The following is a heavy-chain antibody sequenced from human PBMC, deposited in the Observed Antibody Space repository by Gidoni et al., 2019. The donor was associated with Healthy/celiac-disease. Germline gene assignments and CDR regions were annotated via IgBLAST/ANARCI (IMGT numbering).Heavy chain of an antibody. D-gene: IGHD6-19*01. CDR3: AKGYSSGWSFDY. CDR2: ISGSGGST. CDR1: GLPFSSYA. V-gene: IGHV3-23*01. J-gene: IGHJ4*02. Sequence: EVQLLESGGGLVQPGGSLRLSCAASGLPFSSYAMSWVRQAPGKVLEWVSAISGSGGSTYYADAVKGRFTISRDNSKNTLYLQMNSLRAEDTAVYYCAKGYSSGWSFDYWGQGTLVTVSS.